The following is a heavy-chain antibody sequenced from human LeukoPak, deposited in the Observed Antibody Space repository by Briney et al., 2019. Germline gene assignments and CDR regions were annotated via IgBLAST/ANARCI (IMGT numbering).Heavy chain of an antibody. CDR1: GFTVSSNY. J-gene: IGHJ4*02. V-gene: IGHV3-66*01. CDR3: ARVDYGDYGFDY. D-gene: IGHD4-17*01. Sequence: PGGSLRLSCAASGFTVSSNYMSWVRQAPGKGLEWGSVIYRGGRTYYADSVKGRFTISRDNSKNTLYLQMNSLRAEDTAVYYCARVDYGDYGFDYWGQGTLVTVSS. CDR2: IYRGGRT.